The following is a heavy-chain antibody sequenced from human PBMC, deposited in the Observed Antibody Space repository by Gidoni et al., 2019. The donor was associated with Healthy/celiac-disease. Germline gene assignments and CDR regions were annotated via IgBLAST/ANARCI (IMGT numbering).Heavy chain of an antibody. V-gene: IGHV3-33*01. Sequence: QVQLVESGGGVVQPGRSLRLSCAASGFTFSSYGMHWVRQAPGKGLEWVAVIWYDGSKKYYADSVKGRFTISRDNSKNTLYLQMNSLRAEDTAVYSCARPIFEYFDTSDGIDVWGQGTTVTVSS. D-gene: IGHD3-9*01. CDR2: IWYDGSKK. J-gene: IGHJ6*02. CDR3: ARPIFEYFDTSDGIDV. CDR1: GFTFSSYG.